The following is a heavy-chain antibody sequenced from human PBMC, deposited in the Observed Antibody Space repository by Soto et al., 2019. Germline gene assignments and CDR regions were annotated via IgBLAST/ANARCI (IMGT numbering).Heavy chain of an antibody. CDR3: ARNPYYSDGTGVSNYGMDV. D-gene: IGHD3-22*01. V-gene: IGHV1-18*01. J-gene: IGHJ6*02. CDR1: GYTFTTYG. Sequence: QIQLVQSEAEVKKPGASVKVSCKASGYTFTTYGISWVRQAPGQGLEWMGWISGYNGNTHYAQNFQGRVTMTTDTSTNTAYLELSRLRSDDTAVFYCARNPYYSDGTGVSNYGMDVWGQGTTVTVSS. CDR2: ISGYNGNT.